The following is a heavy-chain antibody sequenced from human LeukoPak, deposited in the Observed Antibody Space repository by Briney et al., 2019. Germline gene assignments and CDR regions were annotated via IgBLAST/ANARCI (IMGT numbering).Heavy chain of an antibody. CDR1: GGSISSSSYY. J-gene: IGHJ4*02. D-gene: IGHD3-16*02. V-gene: IGHV4-39*02. CDR3: ARLGGYHDPPDY. CDR2: IYYSGTT. Sequence: SETLSLTCTVSGGSISSSSYYWGWIRQPPGKGLEWIGSIYYSGTTYYNPSVKSRVTISVDTSKNHFSLKLSSVTAADTAVYYCARLGGYHDPPDYWGQGTLVTVSS.